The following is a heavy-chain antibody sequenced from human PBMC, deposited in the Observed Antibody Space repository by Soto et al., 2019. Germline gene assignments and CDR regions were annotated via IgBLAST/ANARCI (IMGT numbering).Heavy chain of an antibody. D-gene: IGHD3-3*01. V-gene: IGHV3-23*01. CDR2: ISLSGGNT. CDR1: GFTFSSYA. Sequence: PGGSLRLSCAASGFTFSSYAMSWVRQAPGKGLEWVSGISLSGGNTYYADSVKGRFTISRDNSKNTLYLQMNNLRAEDTAVHYCADGGEWSFNFVYWGQGTQVTVSS. CDR3: ADGGEWSFNFVY. J-gene: IGHJ4*02.